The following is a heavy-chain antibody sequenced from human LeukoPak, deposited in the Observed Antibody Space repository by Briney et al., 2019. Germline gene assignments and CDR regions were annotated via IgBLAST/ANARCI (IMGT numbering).Heavy chain of an antibody. D-gene: IGHD5-18*01. V-gene: IGHV1-8*01. CDR1: GYTFTSYD. J-gene: IGHJ3*02. Sequence: GASVKVSRKASGYTFTSYDINWVRQATGQGLEWMGWMNPNSGNTGYAQKFQGRATMTRNTSISTAYMELSSLRSEDTAVYYCARRRTNGYSCVAAFDIWGQGTMVTVSS. CDR2: MNPNSGNT. CDR3: ARRRTNGYSCVAAFDI.